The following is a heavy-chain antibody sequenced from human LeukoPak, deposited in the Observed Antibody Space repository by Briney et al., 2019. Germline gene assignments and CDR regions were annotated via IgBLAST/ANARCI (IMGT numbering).Heavy chain of an antibody. V-gene: IGHV3-30*18. J-gene: IGHJ4*02. CDR3: AKNRTGSGSYFY. Sequence: GGCLSLSCAASGFTFSSYRMHWVRLAPGKGLEWVAVISYEGSNKYYADSVKGRFTISRDNSKNTLYLQMNSLRAEDTAVYYCAKNRTGSGSYFYWGQGTRVTVSS. CDR1: GFTFSSYR. CDR2: ISYEGSNK. D-gene: IGHD3-10*01.